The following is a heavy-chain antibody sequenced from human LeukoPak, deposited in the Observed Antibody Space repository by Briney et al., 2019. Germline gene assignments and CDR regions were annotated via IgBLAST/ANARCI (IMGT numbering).Heavy chain of an antibody. CDR3: ARGSWGGSFDY. CDR2: IYYSGST. V-gene: IGHV4-59*01. Sequence: SETLSLTCTVSGCSISSYYWRWIRQPPGKGRVGNGYIYYSGSTNYNPSLKNRVTISVDTSKNQFSLKLSSVTAADMAVYYCARGSWGGSFDYWGQGTLVTVSS. D-gene: IGHD3-10*01. J-gene: IGHJ4*02. CDR1: GCSISSYY.